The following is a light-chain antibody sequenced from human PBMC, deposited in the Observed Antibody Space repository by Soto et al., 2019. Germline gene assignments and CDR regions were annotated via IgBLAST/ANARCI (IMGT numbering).Light chain of an antibody. CDR2: DAS. CDR3: QQYDNLPRT. J-gene: IGKJ1*01. Sequence: DIQMTQSPSSLSASVGDRVTITCRASQSISSFLNWYQQKPGKDPKLLIYDASNLETGVPSRFSGSGSGTDFTFTISSLQPEEIATYYCQQYDNLPRTFGQGTKVDI. V-gene: IGKV1-33*01. CDR1: QSISSF.